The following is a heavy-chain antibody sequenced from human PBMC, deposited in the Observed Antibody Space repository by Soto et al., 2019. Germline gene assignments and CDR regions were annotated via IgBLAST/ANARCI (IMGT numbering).Heavy chain of an antibody. V-gene: IGHV4-61*01. D-gene: IGHD2-21*01. CDR1: GGSVNIGNYY. CDR2: IHYSGST. Sequence: QVQLQESGPGLVKPSETLSLTCTVPGGSVNIGNYYWSWIRQPPGKGLEWIGFIHYSGSTNYNPSLKSRDTLSVDTSKNQFSLKLTSVNAADTAVYYCTRGGDAYKNGHWGQGTLVTVSS. J-gene: IGHJ4*02. CDR3: TRGGDAYKNGH.